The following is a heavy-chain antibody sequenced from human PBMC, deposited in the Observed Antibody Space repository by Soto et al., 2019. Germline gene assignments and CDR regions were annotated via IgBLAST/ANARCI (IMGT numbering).Heavy chain of an antibody. D-gene: IGHD4-17*01. Sequence: VDASSNASGGALSSYPISWVRQASGQGLEWMGGIIPIFGTANYAQKFQGRVTITADESTSTAYMELSSLRSEDTAVYYCARDDYDTLNPWFDPWGQGTLVTVSS. CDR1: GGALSSYP. CDR2: IIPIFGTA. J-gene: IGHJ5*02. V-gene: IGHV1-69*01. CDR3: ARDDYDTLNPWFDP.